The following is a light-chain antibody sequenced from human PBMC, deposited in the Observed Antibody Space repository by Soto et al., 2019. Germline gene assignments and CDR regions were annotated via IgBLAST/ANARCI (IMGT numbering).Light chain of an antibody. Sequence: DIQMTQSPSSLSASVGDRVTITCRAGQNIITFLNWYQQRPGRAPQLLIYDASTLQTGVPSRFSGGGTGRDFTLTISSLQPEDFATYYCQQSHRIPYTFGQGTKLEIK. V-gene: IGKV1-39*01. CDR3: QQSHRIPYT. CDR2: DAS. CDR1: QNIITF. J-gene: IGKJ2*01.